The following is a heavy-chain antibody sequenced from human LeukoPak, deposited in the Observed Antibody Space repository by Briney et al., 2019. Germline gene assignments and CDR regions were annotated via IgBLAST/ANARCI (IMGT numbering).Heavy chain of an antibody. V-gene: IGHV3-30*18. Sequence: PGRSLTLSCAASGFTFSSYGMHWVRQAPGKGLEWVAVISYDGSNKYYADSVKGRFTISRDNSKNTLYLQMNSLRAEDTAVYYCAKDLRVTVVRGVFDYWGQGTLVTVSS. D-gene: IGHD3-10*01. J-gene: IGHJ4*02. CDR3: AKDLRVTVVRGVFDY. CDR1: GFTFSSYG. CDR2: ISYDGSNK.